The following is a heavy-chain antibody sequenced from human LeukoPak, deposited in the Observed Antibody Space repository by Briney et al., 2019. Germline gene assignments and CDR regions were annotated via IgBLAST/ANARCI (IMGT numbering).Heavy chain of an antibody. J-gene: IGHJ4*02. CDR3: ARHNYYHFDY. D-gene: IGHD1-1*01. CDR1: GFTFSNYW. V-gene: IGHV3-7*01. CDR2: IKQDGSEK. Sequence: PGGSLRLSCAASGFTFSNYWMSWVRQAPGKGLEWVANIKQDGSEKYYVDSVKGRFTISRDNAKNSLYLQMNTLRAKDTAVNFCARHNYYHFDYWGQGTLVTASS.